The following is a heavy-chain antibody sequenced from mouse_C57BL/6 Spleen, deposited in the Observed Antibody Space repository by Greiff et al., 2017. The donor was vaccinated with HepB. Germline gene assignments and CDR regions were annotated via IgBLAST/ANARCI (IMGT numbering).Heavy chain of an antibody. J-gene: IGHJ1*03. CDR1: GYSFTGYY. CDR3: AREGNYCDSSYGYFDV. CDR2: INPSTGGT. D-gene: IGHD1-1*01. V-gene: IGHV1-42*01. Sequence: EVQLQQSGPELVKPGASVKISCKASGYSFTGYYMNWVKQSPEKSLEWIGEINPSTGGTTYNQKFKAKATLTVDKSSSTAYMQLKSLTSEDSAVYYCAREGNYCDSSYGYFDVWGTGTTVTVSS.